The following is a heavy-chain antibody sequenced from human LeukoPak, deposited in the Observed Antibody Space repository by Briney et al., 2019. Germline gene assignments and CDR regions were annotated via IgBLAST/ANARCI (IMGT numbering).Heavy chain of an antibody. CDR3: ARAEIGGYSYGYGYYFDY. CDR2: IDSDTPTI. J-gene: IGHJ4*02. Sequence: PGGSLRLSCAASGFTFSTYSMNWVRQAPGKGLEWLSYIDSDTPTIYYADSVKGRFTISRDNAKNSLYLQMNSLRAEDTAVYYCARAEIGGYSYGYGYYFDYWGQGTLVTVSS. V-gene: IGHV3-48*01. D-gene: IGHD5-18*01. CDR1: GFTFSTYS.